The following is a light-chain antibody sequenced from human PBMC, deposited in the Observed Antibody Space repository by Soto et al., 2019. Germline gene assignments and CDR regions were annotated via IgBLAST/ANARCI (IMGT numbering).Light chain of an antibody. V-gene: IGLV1-44*01. CDR1: SSNIGSKT. Sequence: QSVLTQPPSASGTPGQRVTISCSGSSSNIGSKTVNWYQQLPGTAPKLLIYSNSQRPSGVPDRFSGSKSGTSASLAISGLQSEDEADYYCAAWDDSLNGVVLGGGTKLTVL. CDR2: SNS. J-gene: IGLJ2*01. CDR3: AAWDDSLNGVV.